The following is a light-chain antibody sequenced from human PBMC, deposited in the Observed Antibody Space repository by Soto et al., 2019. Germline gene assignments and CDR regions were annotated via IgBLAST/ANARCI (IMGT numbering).Light chain of an antibody. CDR1: QTLLYSSNNKNY. CDR2: WAS. Sequence: DIVMTQSPASLAVSLGERATIHCKSSQTLLYSSNNKNYLAWYQQKPGQPPRLLIYWASTRESGVPDRFSGSGSGTDFTLTISSLQAEDVAVYFCHQHYTTPPLYTFGQGTKVEIK. CDR3: HQHYTTPPLYT. J-gene: IGKJ2*01. V-gene: IGKV4-1*01.